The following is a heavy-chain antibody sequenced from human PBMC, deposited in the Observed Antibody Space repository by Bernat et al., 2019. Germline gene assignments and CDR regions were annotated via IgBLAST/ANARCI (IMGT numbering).Heavy chain of an antibody. D-gene: IGHD3-3*01. CDR3: ATDMPRIRLLEWLPPVY. Sequence: QLQLVQSGAEVKKPGASVKVSCKVSGYTLTQLSMHLLRQAPGKGLEWMGGFDPEDGETIYAQKFQGRDTMTEETSTDTAYMELSRLRSEYTDVYYCATDMPRIRLLEWLPPVYGGQGTLVTVSS. CDR1: GYTLTQLS. V-gene: IGHV1-24*01. J-gene: IGHJ4*02. CDR2: FDPEDGET.